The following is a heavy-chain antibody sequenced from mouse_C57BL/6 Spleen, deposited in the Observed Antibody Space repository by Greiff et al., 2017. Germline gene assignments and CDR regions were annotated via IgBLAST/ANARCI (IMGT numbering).Heavy chain of an antibody. V-gene: IGHV1-26*01. D-gene: IGHD1-1*01. CDR2: INPNNGGT. CDR3: ARPVVATRAFDY. Sequence: VQLQQSGPELVKPGASVKISCKASGYTFTDYYMNWVKQSHGKSLEWIGDINPNNGGTNYNEKFKSKDTLTVDKSSSTAYMQLSSLTSEDSAVYYCARPVVATRAFDYWGQGTTLTVSS. CDR1: GYTFTDYY. J-gene: IGHJ2*01.